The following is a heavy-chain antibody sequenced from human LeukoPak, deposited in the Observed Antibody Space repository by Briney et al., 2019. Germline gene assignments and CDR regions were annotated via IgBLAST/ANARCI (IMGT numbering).Heavy chain of an antibody. Sequence: GGSLRLSCAASGFTFSSYAMSWVRQAPGKGLEWVSAISGSGGSTYYADSVKGRFSISRDKSKKTLYLQMNSLRAEDTAVYYCAKFGLRFLEWPFYYMDVWGKGTTVTVSS. CDR2: ISGSGGST. V-gene: IGHV3-23*01. CDR3: AKFGLRFLEWPFYYMDV. CDR1: GFTFSSYA. J-gene: IGHJ6*03. D-gene: IGHD3-3*01.